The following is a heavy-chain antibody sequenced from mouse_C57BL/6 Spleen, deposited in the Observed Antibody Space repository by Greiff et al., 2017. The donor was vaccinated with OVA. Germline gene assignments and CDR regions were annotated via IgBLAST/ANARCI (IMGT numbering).Heavy chain of an antibody. Sequence: EVQLQESGAGLVKPGGSLKLSCAASGFTFSSYAMSWVRQTPEKRLEWVAYISSGGDYIYYADTVKGRFTISRDNARNTLYLQMSSLKSEDTAMYYCTRDGYGNYEAWFAYWGQGTLVTVSA. CDR1: GFTFSSYA. CDR3: TRDGYGNYEAWFAY. D-gene: IGHD2-1*01. J-gene: IGHJ3*01. CDR2: ISSGGDYI. V-gene: IGHV5-9-1*02.